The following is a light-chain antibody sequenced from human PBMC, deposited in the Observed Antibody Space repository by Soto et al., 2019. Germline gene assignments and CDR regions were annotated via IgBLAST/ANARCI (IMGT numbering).Light chain of an antibody. CDR3: CAYEGRFF. Sequence: SALTQPRSVSGYPGQAVTISCTGTSSDVGVSRSVSWYQQHPGKAPKLIISDVTKRPSGVPYRFSGSKSGNTASLTISGLQAADEADYYCCAYEGRFFFGTGTKVTVL. J-gene: IGLJ1*01. V-gene: IGLV2-11*01. CDR1: SSDVGVSRS. CDR2: DVT.